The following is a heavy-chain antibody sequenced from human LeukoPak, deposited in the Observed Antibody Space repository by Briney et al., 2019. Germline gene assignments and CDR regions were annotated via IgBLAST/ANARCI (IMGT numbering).Heavy chain of an antibody. D-gene: IGHD4-17*01. CDR3: ARDRRYGDYAEYFQH. Sequence: PGGSLRLSCVASGFTFGSYSMNWVRQAPGKGLERVSYISSSSSTIYYADSVKGRFTISRDNSKNTLYLQMNSLRAKDTAVYYCARDRRYGDYAEYFQHWGQGTLVTVSS. V-gene: IGHV3-48*01. CDR1: GFTFGSYS. CDR2: ISSSSSTI. J-gene: IGHJ1*01.